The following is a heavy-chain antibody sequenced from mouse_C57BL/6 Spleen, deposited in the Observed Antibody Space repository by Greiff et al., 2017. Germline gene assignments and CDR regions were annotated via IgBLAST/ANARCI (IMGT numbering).Heavy chain of an antibody. V-gene: IGHV1-7*01. CDR1: GYTFTSYW. CDR3: SRGGSYGNDRYYFDD. D-gene: IGHD2-1*01. Sequence: VQLQQSGAELAKPGASVKLSCKASGYTFTSYWMHWVKQRPGQGLEWIGYINPSSGYTKYNQKFKDKATLTADTSSSTAYMQLSSLTYEDAAVYYYSRGGSYGNDRYYFDDWGQGTTLTVSS. CDR2: INPSSGYT. J-gene: IGHJ2*01.